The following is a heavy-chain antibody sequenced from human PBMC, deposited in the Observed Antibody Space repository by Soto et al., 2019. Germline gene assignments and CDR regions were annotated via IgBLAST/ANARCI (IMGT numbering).Heavy chain of an antibody. J-gene: IGHJ6*03. V-gene: IGHV3-33*01. CDR3: ARAFKDWMLRYYYYYMDV. Sequence: GGSLRLSCAASGFTFSSYGMHWVRQAPGKGLEWVAVIWYDGSNKYYADSVKGRFTISRDNSKNTLYLQMNSLRAEDTAVYYCARAFKDWMLRYYYYYMDVWGKGTTVTVSS. D-gene: IGHD2-2*03. CDR2: IWYDGSNK. CDR1: GFTFSSYG.